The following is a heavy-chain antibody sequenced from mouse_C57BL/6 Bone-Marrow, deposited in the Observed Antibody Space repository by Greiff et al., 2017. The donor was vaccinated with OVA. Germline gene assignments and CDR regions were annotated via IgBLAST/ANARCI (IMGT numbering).Heavy chain of an antibody. Sequence: ESGPGLVKPSQSLSLTCSVTGYSITSGYYWNWIRQFPGNTLEWMGYISYDGSNNYNPSLKNRISITRDTSKNQFFLKLKSVTTEDTATYYCARYGSSYRWYFDVWGTGTTVTVSS. J-gene: IGHJ1*03. CDR3: ARYGSSYRWYFDV. CDR2: ISYDGSN. V-gene: IGHV3-6*01. CDR1: GYSITSGYY. D-gene: IGHD1-1*01.